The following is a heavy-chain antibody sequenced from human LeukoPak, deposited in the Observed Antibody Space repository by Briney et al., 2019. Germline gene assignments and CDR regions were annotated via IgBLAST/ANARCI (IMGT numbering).Heavy chain of an antibody. CDR1: GYTFTSYD. CDR3: ARGVNYYDSTNADY. D-gene: IGHD3-22*01. Sequence: ASAKVSCKASGYTFTSYDINWVRQATGQGLEWMGWMNPNSGNTGYAQKFQGRVTMTRNTSISTAYMELSSLRSEDTAVYYCARGVNYYDSTNADYWGQGALVTVSS. V-gene: IGHV1-8*01. CDR2: MNPNSGNT. J-gene: IGHJ4*02.